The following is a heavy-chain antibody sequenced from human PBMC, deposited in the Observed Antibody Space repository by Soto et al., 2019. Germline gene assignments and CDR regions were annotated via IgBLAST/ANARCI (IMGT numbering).Heavy chain of an antibody. J-gene: IGHJ4*02. CDR3: AKDPNWDWGC. Sequence: PGGSLRLSCVASGFTFSSYDMNWVRQPPGKGLEWVANINGAGVSTSYADAVKGRFTIARDNSKNTVYLQMNSLRAEDTAVYYCAKDPNWDWGCWGPGTLVTVSS. CDR1: GFTFSSYD. CDR2: INGAGVST. D-gene: IGHD1-7*01. V-gene: IGHV3-23*01.